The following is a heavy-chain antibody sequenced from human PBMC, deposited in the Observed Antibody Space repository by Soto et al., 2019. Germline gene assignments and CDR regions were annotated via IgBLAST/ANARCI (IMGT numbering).Heavy chain of an antibody. CDR2: ISAAANT. CDR1: GFTFSNYA. D-gene: IGHD6-6*01. J-gene: IGHJ4*02. CDR3: AKQVRDGTSSPYIFDY. Sequence: LRLSCAASGFTFSNYAMSWVRQAPGKGLEWVSAISAAANTYYADPVKGRFTISRDNSKNTLSLQMNSLRAEDTAVYYCAKQVRDGTSSPYIFDYWGQGSLVTVSS. V-gene: IGHV3-23*01.